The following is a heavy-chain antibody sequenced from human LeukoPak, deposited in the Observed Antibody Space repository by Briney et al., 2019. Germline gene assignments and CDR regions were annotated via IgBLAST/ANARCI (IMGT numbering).Heavy chain of an antibody. CDR1: GFTFSNYW. Sequence: GGSLRLSCVFSGFTFSNYWMSWVRQAPGKGLEWVANIKQDESEKHYVDSVKGRFTISRDNAKNSLYLQMNSLRAEDTAVYYCARSYYDYVWGSYRILDYWGQGTLVTVSS. V-gene: IGHV3-7*03. J-gene: IGHJ4*02. CDR3: ARSYYDYVWGSYRILDY. CDR2: IKQDESEK. D-gene: IGHD3-16*02.